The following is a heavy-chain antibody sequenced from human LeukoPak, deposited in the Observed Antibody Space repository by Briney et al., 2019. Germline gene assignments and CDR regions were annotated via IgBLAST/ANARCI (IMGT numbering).Heavy chain of an antibody. D-gene: IGHD3-3*01. CDR2: FDPEDGET. CDR3: ATEFWSGPPYNWFDP. J-gene: IGHJ5*02. CDR1: GYTLTELS. Sequence: ASVKVSCKVSGYTLTELSIHWVRQAPGKGLEWMGGFDPEDGETIYAQKFQGRVTMTEDTSTDTAYMELSSLRSEDTAVYYCATEFWSGPPYNWFDPWGQGTLVTVSS. V-gene: IGHV1-24*01.